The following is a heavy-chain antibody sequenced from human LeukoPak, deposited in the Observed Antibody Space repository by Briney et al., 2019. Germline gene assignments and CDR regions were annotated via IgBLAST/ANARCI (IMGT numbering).Heavy chain of an antibody. CDR2: ISAYNGNT. CDR1: GYTFTSYV. D-gene: IGHD6-19*01. J-gene: IGHJ5*02. V-gene: IGHV1-18*01. CDR3: ARDRSSGYSNWFDP. Sequence: ASVKVSCKASGYTFTSYVISWVRQAPGQGLEWMGWISAYNGNTNYAQKLQGRVTMTTDTSTSTAYMELRSLRSDDTAVYYCARDRSSGYSNWFDPWGQGTLVTVSS.